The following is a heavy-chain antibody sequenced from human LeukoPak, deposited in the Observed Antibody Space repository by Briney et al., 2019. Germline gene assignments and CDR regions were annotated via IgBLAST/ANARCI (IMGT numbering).Heavy chain of an antibody. J-gene: IGHJ5*02. D-gene: IGHD1-26*01. CDR1: GNSISSSSYY. CDR3: ARGVWDRIWFDP. V-gene: IGHV4-61*05. Sequence: TSATLSLTCTVSGNSISSSSYYWSWIRQPPGKELEWIGLIYFSGSPKYNPSLKSRVTISVDTPNNQFSLRLSSVTAADTAVYYCARGVWDRIWFDPWGQGTLVTVSS. CDR2: IYFSGSP.